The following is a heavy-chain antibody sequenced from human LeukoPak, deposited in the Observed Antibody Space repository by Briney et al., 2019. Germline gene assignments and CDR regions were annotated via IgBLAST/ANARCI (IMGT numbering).Heavy chain of an antibody. V-gene: IGHV4/OR15-8*01. J-gene: IGHJ4*02. D-gene: IGHD2-15*01. CDR3: ASKPGYCSGGSCYAFKVY. Sequence: PSETLSLTCDVSGGSISSAYWWTWVRQTPGMGLEWIGEIYRSGTTNYNPSLKSRVTISIDKSKNQFSLKLSSVTAADTAVYYCASKPGYCSGGSCYAFKVYWGQGTLVTVSS. CDR1: GGSISSAYW. CDR2: IYRSGTT.